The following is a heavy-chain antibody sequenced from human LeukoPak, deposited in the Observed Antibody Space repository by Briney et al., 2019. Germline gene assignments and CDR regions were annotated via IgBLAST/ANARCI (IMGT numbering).Heavy chain of an antibody. CDR1: GGSISSHN. Sequence: SETLSLTCTVSGGSISSHNWSWIRQPPGKGLEWIGYIYLSGITNYNPSLMSRVTMSLGTSGNQFSLNLSSVTAADTAVYYCARYDYVWGSYRRDVFDIWGQGTMVTVSS. D-gene: IGHD3-16*02. J-gene: IGHJ3*02. V-gene: IGHV4-59*11. CDR3: ARYDYVWGSYRRDVFDI. CDR2: IYLSGIT.